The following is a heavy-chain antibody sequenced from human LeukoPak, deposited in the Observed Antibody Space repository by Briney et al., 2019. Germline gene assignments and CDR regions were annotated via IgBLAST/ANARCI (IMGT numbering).Heavy chain of an antibody. D-gene: IGHD6-19*01. CDR2: VSTDGSST. V-gene: IGHV3-23*01. J-gene: IGHJ4*02. Sequence: GGSLRLSCAASGFTFSSFSMNWVRQAPGKGLEWVSTVSTDGSSTYYADSVKGRFTISRDNSKNTLYLQMNSLRAEDTAVYYCAKPPSGYSSGWYIFDYWGQGTLVTVSS. CDR1: GFTFSSFS. CDR3: AKPPSGYSSGWYIFDY.